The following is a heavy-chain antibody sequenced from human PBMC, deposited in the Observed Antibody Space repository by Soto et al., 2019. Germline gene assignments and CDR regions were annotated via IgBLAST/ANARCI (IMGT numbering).Heavy chain of an antibody. J-gene: IGHJ4*02. D-gene: IGHD2-2*02. CDR3: ARDRGDTDGYTLDS. V-gene: IGHV3-30-3*01. Sequence: PGGSLRLSCAASGFTFNSNSMHWVRQAPGTGLEWVALISFDGSNKYYADSVKGRFTISRDNSKNTLYLQMNSLRADDTAVYYCARDRGDTDGYTLDSWGQGTMVTVSS. CDR1: GFTFNSNS. CDR2: ISFDGSNK.